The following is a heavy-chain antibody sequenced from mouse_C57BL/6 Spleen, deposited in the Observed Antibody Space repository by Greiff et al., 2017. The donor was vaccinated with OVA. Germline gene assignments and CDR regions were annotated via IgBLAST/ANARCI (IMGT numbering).Heavy chain of an antibody. CDR2: ISSGSSTI. V-gene: IGHV5-17*01. J-gene: IGHJ2*01. D-gene: IGHD1-1*01. CDR3: AKSYYYGSSPYYFDD. Sequence: EVKLVESGGGLVKPGGSLKLSCAASGFTFSDYGMHWVRQAPEKGLEWVAYISSGSSTIYYADTVKGRFTISRDNAKNTLFLQMTSLRSEDTAMYYCAKSYYYGSSPYYFDDWGQGTTLTVSS. CDR1: GFTFSDYG.